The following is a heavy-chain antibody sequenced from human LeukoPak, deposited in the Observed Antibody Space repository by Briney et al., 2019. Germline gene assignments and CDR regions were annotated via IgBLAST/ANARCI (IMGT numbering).Heavy chain of an antibody. CDR3: ARGRLVSVYYYGMDV. V-gene: IGHV3-72*01. CDR1: GFTLSDHY. D-gene: IGHD2-2*01. CDR2: TRNKANSYST. Sequence: GGSLRLSCAASGFTLSDHYMDWVRQAPGKGLEWVGRTRNKANSYSTEYAASVKGRFTISRDESKNSLYLQMNSLQTEDTAVYYCARGRLVSVYYYGMDVWGQGTTVTVSS. J-gene: IGHJ6*02.